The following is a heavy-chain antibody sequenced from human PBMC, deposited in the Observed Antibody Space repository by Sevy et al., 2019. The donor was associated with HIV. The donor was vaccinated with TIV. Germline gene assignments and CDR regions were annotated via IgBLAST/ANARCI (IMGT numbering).Heavy chain of an antibody. CDR2: MTSDTRTI. V-gene: IGHV3-48*02. CDR3: ARSVEGHFDY. Sequence: GGSLRLSCAASGFKFSVYSMNWVRKAPGKGLEWISYMTSDTRTIKYAESVKGRFTIYSDNARNSVYLQMNSLRDEDTAVYYCARSVEGHFDYWGQGTLVTVSS. CDR1: GFKFSVYS. D-gene: IGHD1-1*01. J-gene: IGHJ4*02.